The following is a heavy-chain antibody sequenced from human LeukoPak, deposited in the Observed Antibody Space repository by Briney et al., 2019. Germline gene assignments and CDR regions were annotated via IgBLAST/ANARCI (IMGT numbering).Heavy chain of an antibody. CDR3: ARASPTESYSDWFDP. J-gene: IGHJ5*02. CDR2: MNPNSGNT. Sequence: ASVKVSCKASGYTFTSYDINWVRQATGQGLEWMGWMNPNSGNTGYAQKFQGRVTMTRNTSISTAYIELSSLRSEDTAVYYCARASPTESYSDWFDPWGQGTLVTVSS. V-gene: IGHV1-8*01. CDR1: GYTFTSYD. D-gene: IGHD2-15*01.